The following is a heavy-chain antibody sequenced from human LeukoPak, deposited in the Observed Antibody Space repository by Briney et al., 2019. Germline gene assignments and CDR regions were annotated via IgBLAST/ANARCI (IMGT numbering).Heavy chain of an antibody. D-gene: IGHD4-23*01. Sequence: PSETLSLTRTVSGGSITSRAYYWGWIRQPPGKGLEWIGSVYYSGSTYHNPSLKSRVTMSVDTSKNQFSLKLSSVTAADTAVHYCASLDYGGNYVDDWGRGTLVTVSS. J-gene: IGHJ4*02. CDR1: GGSITSRAYY. CDR3: ASLDYGGNYVDD. CDR2: VYYSGST. V-gene: IGHV4-39*07.